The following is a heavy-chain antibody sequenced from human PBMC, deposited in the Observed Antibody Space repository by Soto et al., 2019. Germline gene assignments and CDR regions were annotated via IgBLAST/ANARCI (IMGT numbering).Heavy chain of an antibody. CDR1: GFSFSSYA. CDR2: ISASGVST. V-gene: IGHV3-23*01. D-gene: IGHD6-6*01. CDR3: ARDPRLKHRSPRQQLATRAIDY. Sequence: WGSLRLSCFASGFSFSSYAVGWVRQAPGKGLEWVSTISASGVSTYHADSVQCRYADSTDNSKNTLYLQMNTLGVADRVVHYRARDPRLKHRSPRQQLATRAIDYRGQGTRVTGSS. J-gene: IGHJ4*02.